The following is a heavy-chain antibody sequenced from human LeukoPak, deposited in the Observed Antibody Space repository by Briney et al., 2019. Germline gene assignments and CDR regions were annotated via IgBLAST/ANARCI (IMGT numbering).Heavy chain of an antibody. CDR1: GFTSSSYW. CDR3: ARDLVIYYYMDV. V-gene: IGHV3-7*01. J-gene: IGHJ6*03. D-gene: IGHD3-22*01. Sequence: GGSLRLSCAASGFTSSSYWMSWVRQAPGKGLEWVANIKQDGSEKYYVDSVKGRFTISRDNAKNSLYLQMNSLRAEDTAVYYCARDLVIYYYMDVWGKGTTVTVSS. CDR2: IKQDGSEK.